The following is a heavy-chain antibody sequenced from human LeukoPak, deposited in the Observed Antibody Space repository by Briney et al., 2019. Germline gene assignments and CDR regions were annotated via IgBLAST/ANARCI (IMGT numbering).Heavy chain of an antibody. CDR2: IYSSGAT. Sequence: SETLSLTCTVSGGSLSGYYWSWIRQPPGKGLQWIGYIYSSGATNYNPSLNSRVTISVDTSKDQFSLTLSSVTAADTALYYCARLGFSHPGAYWFDPWGQGTLVTVSS. V-gene: IGHV4-4*09. CDR1: GGSLSGYY. D-gene: IGHD3-10*01. J-gene: IGHJ5*02. CDR3: ARLGFSHPGAYWFDP.